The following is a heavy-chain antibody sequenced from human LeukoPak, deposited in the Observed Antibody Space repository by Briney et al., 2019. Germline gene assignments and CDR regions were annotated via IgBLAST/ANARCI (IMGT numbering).Heavy chain of an antibody. D-gene: IGHD4-17*01. Sequence: ASVKVSCKASGGTFSSYAINWVRQAPGQGLEWMGRIIPILGIANYAQKFQGRVTITADKSTSTAYMELSSLRSEDTAVYYCASTLRSHYFDYWGQGTLVTVSS. CDR1: GGTFSSYA. CDR2: IIPILGIA. V-gene: IGHV1-69*04. J-gene: IGHJ4*02. CDR3: ASTLRSHYFDY.